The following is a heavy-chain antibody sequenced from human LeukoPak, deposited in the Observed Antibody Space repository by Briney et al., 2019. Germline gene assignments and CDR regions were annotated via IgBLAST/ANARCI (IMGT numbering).Heavy chain of an antibody. CDR3: ARHSYDSSGYFPYYYYMDV. V-gene: IGHV5-51*01. CDR1: GYSFTSYR. CDR2: IYPGDSDT. J-gene: IGHJ6*03. Sequence: GESLKISCKGSGYSFTSYRIGWVRQMPGKGLEWMGIIYPGDSDTRYSPSFQGQVTISADKSISTAYLQWSSLKASDTAMYYCARHSYDSSGYFPYYYYMDVWGKGTTVTVSS. D-gene: IGHD3-22*01.